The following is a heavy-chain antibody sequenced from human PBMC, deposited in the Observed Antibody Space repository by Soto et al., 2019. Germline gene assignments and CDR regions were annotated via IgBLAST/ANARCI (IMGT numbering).Heavy chain of an antibody. CDR3: ARHYSTMVRGVIQPFDI. J-gene: IGHJ3*02. Sequence: SETLSLTCTVSGGSISSSSYYWGWIRQPPGKGLEWIGSIYYSGSTYYNPSLKSRVTISVDTSKNQFSLKLSSVTAADTAVYYCARHYSTMVRGVIQPFDIWGQGTMVTVSS. CDR1: GGSISSSSYY. CDR2: IYYSGST. V-gene: IGHV4-39*01. D-gene: IGHD3-10*01.